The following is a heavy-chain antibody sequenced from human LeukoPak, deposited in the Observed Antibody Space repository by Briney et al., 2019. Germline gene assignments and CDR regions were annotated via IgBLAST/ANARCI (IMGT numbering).Heavy chain of an antibody. J-gene: IGHJ6*03. D-gene: IGHD5-18*01. CDR3: ARVGYSYGVYYYYYMDV. V-gene: IGHV3-48*03. CDR2: ISSSGSTI. Sequence: PGGSLRLSCAASGFTFSSYEMTWVRQAPGKGREWVSYISSSGSTIYYADSVKGRFTISRDNAKNSLYLQMNSLRAEDTAVYYCARVGYSYGVYYYYYMDVWGKGTTVTVSS. CDR1: GFTFSSYE.